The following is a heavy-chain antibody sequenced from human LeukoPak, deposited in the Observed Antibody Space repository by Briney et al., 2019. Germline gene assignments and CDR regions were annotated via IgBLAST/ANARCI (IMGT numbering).Heavy chain of an antibody. D-gene: IGHD3-9*01. Sequence: GGSLRLSCAASGFTFSSYGMHWVRQAPGKGLEWEAVISYDGSNKYYADSVKGRFTISRDNSKNTLYLQMNSLRAEDTAVYYCARPTDRYYDTGAFDYWGQGTLVTVSS. CDR3: ARPTDRYYDTGAFDY. CDR1: GFTFSSYG. CDR2: ISYDGSNK. J-gene: IGHJ4*02. V-gene: IGHV3-30*03.